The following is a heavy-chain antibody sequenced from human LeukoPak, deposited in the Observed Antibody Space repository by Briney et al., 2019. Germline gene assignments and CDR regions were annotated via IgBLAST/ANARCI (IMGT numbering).Heavy chain of an antibody. D-gene: IGHD3-22*01. J-gene: IGHJ4*02. CDR3: ARAVYDTSGYYIDY. CDR1: GVSLSTYF. CDR2: IYASGGT. Sequence: PSETLSLTCTVSGVSLSTYFWTWIRQPAGKGLEWSGRIYASGGTTHTPSLKSRVTMSVDTSKSQFSLKLSSVSGADKAVYYCARAVYDTSGYYIDYWGQGTLVTVSS. V-gene: IGHV4-4*07.